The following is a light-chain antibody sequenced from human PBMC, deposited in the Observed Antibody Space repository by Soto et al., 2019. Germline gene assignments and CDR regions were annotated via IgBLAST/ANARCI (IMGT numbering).Light chain of an antibody. J-gene: IGKJ4*01. CDR3: QQYEVWPALT. CDR2: KAS. CDR1: QTISSW. Sequence: DIQMTQSPSTLSGSVGDRVTITCRASQTISSWLAWYQQKPGKAPKLXXXKASTLKSGVPSRFSGSVSGTDFTLTINSLQSEDFAVYYGQQYEVWPALTFGGGTKVDIK. V-gene: IGKV1-5*03.